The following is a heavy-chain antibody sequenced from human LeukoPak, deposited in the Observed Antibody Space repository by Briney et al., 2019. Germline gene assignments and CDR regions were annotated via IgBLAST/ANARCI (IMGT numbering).Heavy chain of an antibody. CDR3: ARVGQLPGSENYYYYYMDV. V-gene: IGHV4-61*10. Sequence: SETLSLTCTVSGGSISSTTYYWGWIRQPAGRGLEWVGQIYPSGSTNYNPSLKSRVTISVDTSKNQFSLKLSSVTAADTAVYYCARVGQLPGSENYYYYYMDVWGKGTTVTVSS. J-gene: IGHJ6*03. D-gene: IGHD2-2*01. CDR2: IYPSGST. CDR1: GGSISSTTYY.